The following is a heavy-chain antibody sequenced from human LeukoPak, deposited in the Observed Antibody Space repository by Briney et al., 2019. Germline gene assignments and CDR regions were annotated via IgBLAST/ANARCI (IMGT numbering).Heavy chain of an antibody. Sequence: GGSLRLSCAASGFTFSSYGMHWVRQAPGKGLEWVAVISYDGSNKYYADSVKGRFIISRDNSKNTLYLQMNSLRAEDAAVYYCARDFLRGSPDFFDYWGQGTLVTVSS. CDR1: GFTFSSYG. CDR3: ARDFLRGSPDFFDY. J-gene: IGHJ4*02. D-gene: IGHD3-16*01. CDR2: ISYDGSNK. V-gene: IGHV3-30*03.